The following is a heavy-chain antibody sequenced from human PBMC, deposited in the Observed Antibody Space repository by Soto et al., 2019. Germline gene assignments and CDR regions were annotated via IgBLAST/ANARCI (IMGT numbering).Heavy chain of an antibody. D-gene: IGHD2-2*01. CDR3: ARALYCSSTSCDNWFDP. CDR2: ISAYNGNT. CDR1: GYTFTSYG. J-gene: IGHJ5*02. Sequence: ASVKVSCKASGYTFTSYGISWVRQAPGQGLEWMGWISAYNGNTNYAQKLQGRVTMTTDTSTSTAYMELRSLRSDDTAVYYCARALYCSSTSCDNWFDPGAREPWSPSPQ. V-gene: IGHV1-18*04.